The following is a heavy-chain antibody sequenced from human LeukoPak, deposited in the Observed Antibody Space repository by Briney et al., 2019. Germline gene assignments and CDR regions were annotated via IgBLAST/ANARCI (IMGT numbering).Heavy chain of an antibody. Sequence: PSETLSLTCAVSGGALSGYYWSWLRQPPGKGLEWMGGINQSGRTNYHPSLQSRVTISVDTYKNQFSLKLSSVPAADTAVYVCARGPPTDYYDGSGFYYVFDYWGQGTLVTVSS. V-gene: IGHV4-34*01. CDR2: INQSGRT. D-gene: IGHD3-22*01. CDR1: GGALSGYY. J-gene: IGHJ4*02. CDR3: ARGPPTDYYDGSGFYYVFDY.